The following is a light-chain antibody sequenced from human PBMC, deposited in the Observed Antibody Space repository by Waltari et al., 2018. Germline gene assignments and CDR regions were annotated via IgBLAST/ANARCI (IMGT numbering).Light chain of an antibody. Sequence: DIVLTQSPDTLSLSPGERATLSCRASQSVSASYLAWYQQKPGQAPRLLMYGASSRATGIPDRFSGSGSGTDFTLTISRLEAEDFAVYYCQQYGSSFLTFGGGTKVEIK. CDR1: QSVSASY. CDR3: QQYGSSFLT. V-gene: IGKV3-20*01. CDR2: GAS. J-gene: IGKJ4*01.